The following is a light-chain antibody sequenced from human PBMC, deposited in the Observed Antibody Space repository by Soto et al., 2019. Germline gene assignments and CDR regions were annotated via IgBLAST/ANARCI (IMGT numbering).Light chain of an antibody. J-gene: IGKJ4*01. CDR1: QSISSY. V-gene: IGKV1-39*01. Sequence: DIQMTQSPSSLSASGGDRVTITCRAGQSISSYLTWYQRKPGKAPKLLIYAASSLQSGVPSRFSGSGSGTDFTLTISSLQPADFPTYYCQQSYTTLLTFGGGTKVDIK. CDR3: QQSYTTLLT. CDR2: AAS.